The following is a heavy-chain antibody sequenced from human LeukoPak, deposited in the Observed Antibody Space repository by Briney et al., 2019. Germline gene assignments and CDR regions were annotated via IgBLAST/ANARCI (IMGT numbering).Heavy chain of an antibody. D-gene: IGHD3-10*02. CDR2: ITDSGRTI. Sequence: GGSLRLSCAASGFTFSTYEMNWVRQAPGKGLEWVSYITDSGRTIYYADSVKGRFTISRDNAKNSLYLQMNSLRAEDTAVYYCAELGITMIGGVWGKGTTVTISS. CDR1: GFTFSTYE. CDR3: AELGITMIGGV. V-gene: IGHV3-48*03. J-gene: IGHJ6*04.